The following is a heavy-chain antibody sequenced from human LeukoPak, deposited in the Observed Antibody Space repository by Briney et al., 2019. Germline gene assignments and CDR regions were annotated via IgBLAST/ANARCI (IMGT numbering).Heavy chain of an antibody. Sequence: ASVTVSCKASGYSFTGYYIHWVRQAPGQGLEWMGRINPNSGDTTYAQKFQGRVTVTRDTSISTAYMELSSLTSDDTAVYYSVRDHDSSGRTDDAFDIWGQGTMVTVSS. J-gene: IGHJ3*02. CDR1: GYSFTGYY. D-gene: IGHD3-22*01. V-gene: IGHV1-2*06. CDR2: INPNSGDT. CDR3: VRDHDSSGRTDDAFDI.